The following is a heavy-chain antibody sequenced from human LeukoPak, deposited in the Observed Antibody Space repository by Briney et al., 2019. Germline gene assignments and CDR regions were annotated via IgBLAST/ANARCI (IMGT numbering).Heavy chain of an antibody. Sequence: GRSLRLSCAASGFTFSSYGMHWVRQAPGKGLEWVAFISSDGSNKYYTDSVKGRFTISRDNSKNTLYLQMNSLRPEDTAVYYCATYLPGRDFDYWGQGTLVTVSS. CDR2: ISSDGSNK. CDR1: GFTFSSYG. CDR3: ATYLPGRDFDY. J-gene: IGHJ4*02. V-gene: IGHV3-30*03.